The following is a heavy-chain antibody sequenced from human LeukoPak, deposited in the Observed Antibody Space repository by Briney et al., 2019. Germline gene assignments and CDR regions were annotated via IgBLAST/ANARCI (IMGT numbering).Heavy chain of an antibody. CDR1: GFTFSDYY. Sequence: PGGSLRLSLAASGFTFSDYYMSWIRQAPGKGLEWVSYISSSGSTIYYADSGKGRFTIFRYNAKKSLYLQMNTLRAEDMAVYYCARDNELVVVPAANAYYYYYMDVWGKGTTVTVSS. CDR3: ARDNELVVVPAANAYYYYYMDV. V-gene: IGHV3-11*01. J-gene: IGHJ6*03. CDR2: ISSSGSTI. D-gene: IGHD2-2*01.